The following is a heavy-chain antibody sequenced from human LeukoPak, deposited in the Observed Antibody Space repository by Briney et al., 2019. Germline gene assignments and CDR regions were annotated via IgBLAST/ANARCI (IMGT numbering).Heavy chain of an antibody. CDR1: GYTFTDHF. J-gene: IGHJ6*02. CDR2: INPNSGGT. V-gene: IGHV1-2*02. CDR3: ARDLRDFWSGYYNASSFRYYYYYGMDV. Sequence: ASVKVSCKASGYTFTDHFMQWVRHAPGQGLEWMGWINPNSGGTSYAQKFKGRVTMTSDTSISTVYMELSRLGSDDTAVYYCARDLRDFWSGYYNASSFRYYYYYGMDVWGQGTTVTVSS. D-gene: IGHD3-3*01.